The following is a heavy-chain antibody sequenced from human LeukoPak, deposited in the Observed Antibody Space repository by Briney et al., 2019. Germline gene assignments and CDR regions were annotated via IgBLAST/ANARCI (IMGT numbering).Heavy chain of an antibody. CDR1: GFTFDTYG. D-gene: IGHD3-10*01. J-gene: IGHJ6*02. Sequence: GGSLRLSCAASGFTFDTYGMSWVRQAPGRGLDWVSTLSDSGSSTYYADSVKGRFTISRDNSKNTLYLQMDSLRVEDTATYYCAKVPYSDYGSGRPPFMDVWGQGTTVAVSS. V-gene: IGHV3-23*01. CDR2: LSDSGSST. CDR3: AKVPYSDYGSGRPPFMDV.